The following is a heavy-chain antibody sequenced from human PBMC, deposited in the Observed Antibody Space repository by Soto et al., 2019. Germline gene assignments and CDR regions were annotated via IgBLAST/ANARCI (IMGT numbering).Heavy chain of an antibody. V-gene: IGHV1-18*01. CDR1: GYTFTRNG. Sequence: ASVKVPCKAFGYTFTRNGISWVRQAAGQGLEWMGWISVYNGNTNYAQKFQGRVPMTTETSTRTAYMELRSLRSDDTAVYYCARDAIAVADDSYYRYLDVWGLGTTVTVSS. CDR3: ARDAIAVADDSYYRYLDV. J-gene: IGHJ6*02. CDR2: ISVYNGNT. D-gene: IGHD6-19*01.